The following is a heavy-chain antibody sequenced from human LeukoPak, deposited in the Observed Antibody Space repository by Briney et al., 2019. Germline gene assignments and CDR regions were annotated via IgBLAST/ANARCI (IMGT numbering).Heavy chain of an antibody. Sequence: GGSLRLSCAASGFTFSSYAMHWVRQAPGKGLEWVAVIWYDGSNKYYADSVKGRFTISRDNSKNTLYLQMNSLRAEDTAVYYCARDSKTGTYNWFDPWSQGTLVTVSS. V-gene: IGHV3-33*08. D-gene: IGHD1-7*01. J-gene: IGHJ5*02. CDR3: ARDSKTGTYNWFDP. CDR1: GFTFSSYA. CDR2: IWYDGSNK.